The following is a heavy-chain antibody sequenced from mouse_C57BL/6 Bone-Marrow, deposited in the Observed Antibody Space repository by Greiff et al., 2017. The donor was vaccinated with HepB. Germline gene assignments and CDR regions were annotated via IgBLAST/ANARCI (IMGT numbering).Heavy chain of an antibody. CDR3: AREGPIYYGSLYAMDY. V-gene: IGHV14-4*01. J-gene: IGHJ4*01. CDR2: IDPENGDT. D-gene: IGHD1-1*01. Sequence: EVQLVESGAELVRPGASVKLSCTASGFNIKDDYMHWVKQRPEQGLEWIGWIDPENGDTEYASKFQGKATITADTSSNTAYLQLSSLTSEDSAVYYCAREGPIYYGSLYAMDYWGQGTSVTVSS. CDR1: GFNIKDDY.